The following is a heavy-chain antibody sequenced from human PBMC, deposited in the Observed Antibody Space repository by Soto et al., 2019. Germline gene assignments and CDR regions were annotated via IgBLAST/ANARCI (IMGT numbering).Heavy chain of an antibody. CDR1: GGSISSYY. CDR2: IYYSGST. CDR3: ARLGGDIAVAKNWFDP. V-gene: IGHV4-59*08. D-gene: IGHD2-15*01. Sequence: SETLSLTCTVSGGSISSYYWSWIRQPPGKGLEWIGYIYYSGSTNYNPSLKSRVTISVDTSKNQFSLRLSSVTAADSAVYCCARLGGDIAVAKNWFDPWGQGTQVTVSS. J-gene: IGHJ5*02.